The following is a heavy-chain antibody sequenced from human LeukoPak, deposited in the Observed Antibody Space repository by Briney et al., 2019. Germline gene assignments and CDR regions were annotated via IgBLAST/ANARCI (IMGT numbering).Heavy chain of an antibody. V-gene: IGHV3-23*01. Sequence: PAGGSLRLSCAASGFTFSSYAMSWVRQAPGKGLEWASAISGSGGSTYYADSVKGRFTISRDNSKNTLYLQMNSLRAENTAVYYCATGGPNDYWGQGTLVTVSS. J-gene: IGHJ4*02. D-gene: IGHD2-15*01. CDR1: GFTFSSYA. CDR3: ATGGPNDY. CDR2: ISGSGGST.